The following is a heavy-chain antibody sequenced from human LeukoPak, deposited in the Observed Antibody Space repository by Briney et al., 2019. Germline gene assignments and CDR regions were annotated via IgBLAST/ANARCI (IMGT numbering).Heavy chain of an antibody. V-gene: IGHV3-30*02. Sequence: GGSLRLSCAASGFTFSSYGMHWVRQAPGKGLEWVAFIRYDGSNKYYADSVKGRFTISRDNSKNTLYLQMNSLRAEDTAVYYCAKVYDSRGDYFDYWGQGTLVTVSS. D-gene: IGHD3-22*01. J-gene: IGHJ4*02. CDR1: GFTFSSYG. CDR2: IRYDGSNK. CDR3: AKVYDSRGDYFDY.